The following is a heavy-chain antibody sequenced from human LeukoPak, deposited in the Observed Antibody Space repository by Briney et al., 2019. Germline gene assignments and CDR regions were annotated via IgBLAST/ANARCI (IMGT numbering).Heavy chain of an antibody. CDR3: ARGHSSGWRISTRPLHY. Sequence: GGSLRLSCAASGFTFSSCWMNWVRQAPGKGLEWVANIKQDGTEKYFVDSVKGRFTISRDNAKNSRYLQMNSLRAEDTAVYYCARGHSSGWRISTRPLHYWGQGTLVTVSS. J-gene: IGHJ4*02. CDR2: IKQDGTEK. CDR1: GFTFSSCW. V-gene: IGHV3-7*01. D-gene: IGHD6-19*01.